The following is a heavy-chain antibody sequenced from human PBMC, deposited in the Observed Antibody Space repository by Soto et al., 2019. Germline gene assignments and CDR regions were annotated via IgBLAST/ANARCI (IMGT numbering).Heavy chain of an antibody. Sequence: GASVKVSCKASGYTFTGYYMHWVRQAPGQGLEWMGWINPNSGGTKSAQKFQGRVTMTRDTSISTAYTELGRLRSDDTAVYYCARRKGDYYDSSGYHYYFDYWGQGTLVTVSS. CDR1: GYTFTGYY. CDR2: INPNSGGT. J-gene: IGHJ4*02. CDR3: ARRKGDYYDSSGYHYYFDY. V-gene: IGHV1-2*02. D-gene: IGHD3-22*01.